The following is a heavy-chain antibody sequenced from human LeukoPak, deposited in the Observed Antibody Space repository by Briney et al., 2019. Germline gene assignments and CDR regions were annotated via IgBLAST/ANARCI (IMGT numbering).Heavy chain of an antibody. J-gene: IGHJ3*02. CDR2: IYFSGST. CDR1: GGSISSYY. V-gene: IGHV4-59*01. D-gene: IGHD3-16*01. Sequence: SETLSLTCTVSGGSISSYYWSWIRQPPGKGLEWIGYIYFSGSTNYSPSLKSRVTISVDTSKNQFSLKLSSVTAADTAVYYCAGGYPNLGLDIWGQGTMVTVSS. CDR3: AGGYPNLGLDI.